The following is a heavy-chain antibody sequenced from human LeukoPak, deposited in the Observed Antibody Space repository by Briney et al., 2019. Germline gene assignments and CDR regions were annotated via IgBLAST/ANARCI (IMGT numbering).Heavy chain of an antibody. D-gene: IGHD4-11*01. CDR2: IIPIFGTA. V-gene: IGHV1-69*05. Sequence: SVKVSCKASGGTFSSYAISWVRQAPGQGLEWMGGIIPIFGTANYAQKFQGRVTITTDDSTSTAYMELSSLRSEDTAVYYCAAHPVTTGGFDYWGQGTLVTVSS. J-gene: IGHJ4*02. CDR1: GGTFSSYA. CDR3: AAHPVTTGGFDY.